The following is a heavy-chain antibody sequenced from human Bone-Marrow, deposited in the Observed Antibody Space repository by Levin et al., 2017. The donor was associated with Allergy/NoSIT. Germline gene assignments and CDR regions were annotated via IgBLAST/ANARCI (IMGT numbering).Heavy chain of an antibody. CDR2: LDPEDDET. J-gene: IGHJ2*01. V-gene: IGHV1-24*01. CDR1: GFTLTELS. CDR3: AMRGQGPGTHQPWYFDL. Sequence: GESLKISCKVSGFTLTELSVQWVRQAPGKGLEWVGGLDPEDDETLYAQKFQGRVTMTEDTSTDTAYMHLSSLRSEDTAVYYCAMRGQGPGTHQPWYFDLWGRGTLVTVSS. D-gene: IGHD3-10*01.